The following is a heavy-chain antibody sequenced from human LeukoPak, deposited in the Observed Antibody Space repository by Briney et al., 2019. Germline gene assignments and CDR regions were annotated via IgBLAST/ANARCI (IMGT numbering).Heavy chain of an antibody. CDR2: IYYSGST. CDR1: GGSISRYY. D-gene: IGHD3-10*01. CDR3: ARALLSYGLEY. Sequence: PSETLSLTCTVSGGSISRYYWNWIRQPPGKGLEWIGYIYYSGSTNYNPSLKSRVTISVDTSKDQFSLKLTSVTAADTAVYYCARALLSYGLEYWGQGTLVTVSP. J-gene: IGHJ4*02. V-gene: IGHV4-59*12.